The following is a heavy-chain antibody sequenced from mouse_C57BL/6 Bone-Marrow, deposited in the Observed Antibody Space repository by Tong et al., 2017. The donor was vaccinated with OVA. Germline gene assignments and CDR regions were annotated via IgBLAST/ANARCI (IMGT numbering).Heavy chain of an antibody. D-gene: IGHD2-1*01. V-gene: IGHV5-6*01. CDR3: APYGNYWYFDV. J-gene: IGHJ1*01. Sequence: EVQLQESGGDLVKPGGSLKLSCAASGFTFSSYAMSWVRQTPEKRLEWVASISSGGSYTYYPDSVKGRFTISRDNAKNTLYLQMSSLKSEDTAMYYCAPYGNYWYFDVWGAGTTVTVSS. CDR2: ISSGGSYT. CDR1: GFTFSSYA.